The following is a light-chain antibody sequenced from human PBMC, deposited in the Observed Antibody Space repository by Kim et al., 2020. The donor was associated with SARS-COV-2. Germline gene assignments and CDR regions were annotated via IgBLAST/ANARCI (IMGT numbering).Light chain of an antibody. Sequence: EIVLTQSPGTLSLSPGERATLSCRASQSVSSNFLVWYQQKPGQAPRLLIYGASSRATGIPDRFSGSGSGTDFTLTISRLEPEDFAVYYCQQYGNSQGYTFGQGTKLEI. CDR3: QQYGNSQGYT. CDR1: QSVSSNF. CDR2: GAS. V-gene: IGKV3-20*01. J-gene: IGKJ2*01.